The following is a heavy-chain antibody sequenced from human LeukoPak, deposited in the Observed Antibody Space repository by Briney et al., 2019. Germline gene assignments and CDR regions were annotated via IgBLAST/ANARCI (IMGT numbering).Heavy chain of an antibody. Sequence: GGSLRLSCAASGFTFSSYSMNWVRQAPGKGLEWVSYISSSSSTIYYADSVKGRFTISRDNAKNSLYLQMNSLRAEDTAVYYCAREGVTMVRGVPDYWGQGTLVTVSS. CDR1: GFTFSSYS. V-gene: IGHV3-48*01. CDR2: ISSSSSTI. CDR3: AREGVTMVRGVPDY. J-gene: IGHJ4*02. D-gene: IGHD3-10*01.